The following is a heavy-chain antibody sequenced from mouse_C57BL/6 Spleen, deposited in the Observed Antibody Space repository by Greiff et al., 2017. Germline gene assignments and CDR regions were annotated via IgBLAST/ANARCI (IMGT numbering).Heavy chain of an antibody. CDR3: AREGKLRVYYCDY. D-gene: IGHD1-1*01. V-gene: IGHV1-52*01. J-gene: IGHJ2*01. Sequence: QVQLQQPGAELVRPGSSVKLSCKASGYTFTSYWMHWVKQRPIQGLEWIGNIDPSDSETHYNQKFKDKATLTVDKSSSTAYMQLSSLTSEDSAVYYCAREGKLRVYYCDYWGQGTTLTVSS. CDR1: GYTFTSYW. CDR2: IDPSDSET.